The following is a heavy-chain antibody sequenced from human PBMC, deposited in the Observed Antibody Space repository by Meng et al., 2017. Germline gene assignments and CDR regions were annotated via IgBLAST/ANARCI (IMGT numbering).Heavy chain of an antibody. CDR1: GFTFGDYA. J-gene: IGHJ4*02. CDR3: AKSLPGSGSYYLDY. V-gene: IGHV3-9*01. D-gene: IGHD3-10*02. CDR2: ISWNSGSI. Sequence: GGSLRLSCAASGFTFGDYAMHWVRQAPGKGLEWVSGISWNSGSIGYADSVKGRFTISRDNAKNSLYLQMNSLRAEDTALYYCAKSLPGSGSYYLDYWGQGTLVTVSS.